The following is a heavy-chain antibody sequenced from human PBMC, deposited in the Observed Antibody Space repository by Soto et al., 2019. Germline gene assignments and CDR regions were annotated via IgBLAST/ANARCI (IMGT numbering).Heavy chain of an antibody. Sequence: QVQLQQWGAGLLKPSETLSLTCAVYGGSFSGYYWSWIRQPPGKGLEWIGEINHSGSTNYNPSLKSRVTISVDTSKNQFSLKLSSVTAADTAVYYCARGGDYPNTGVSGRFDPWGQGTLVTVSS. J-gene: IGHJ5*02. V-gene: IGHV4-34*01. CDR2: INHSGST. CDR3: ARGGDYPNTGVSGRFDP. D-gene: IGHD2-15*01. CDR1: GGSFSGYY.